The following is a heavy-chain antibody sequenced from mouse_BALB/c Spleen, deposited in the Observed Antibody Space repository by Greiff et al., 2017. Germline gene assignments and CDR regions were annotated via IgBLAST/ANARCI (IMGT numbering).Heavy chain of an antibody. D-gene: IGHD2-1*01. Sequence: EVQLQQSGPELVKPGASVKISCKASGYTFTDYNMHWVKQSHGKSLEWIGYIYPYNGGTGYNQKFKSKATLTVDNSSSTAYMELRSLTSEDSAVYYCARRDYGNWYYFDYWGQGTTLTVSS. CDR2: IYPYNGGT. J-gene: IGHJ2*01. CDR1: GYTFTDYN. CDR3: ARRDYGNWYYFDY. V-gene: IGHV1S29*02.